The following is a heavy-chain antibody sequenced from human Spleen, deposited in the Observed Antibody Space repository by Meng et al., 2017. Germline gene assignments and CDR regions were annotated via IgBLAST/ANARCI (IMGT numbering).Heavy chain of an antibody. J-gene: IGHJ3*02. CDR2: MNPNSGNT. V-gene: IGHV1-8*03. D-gene: IGHD6-19*01. Sequence: ASVKVSCKASGYTFTSYDINWVRQATGQGLEWMGWMNPNSGNTGYAQKFQGRDTITRNTSISTAYMELSSLGSEDTAVYYCARDCSGWSCSDAFDIWGQETMVTVSS. CDR3: ARDCSGWSCSDAFDI. CDR1: GYTFTSYD.